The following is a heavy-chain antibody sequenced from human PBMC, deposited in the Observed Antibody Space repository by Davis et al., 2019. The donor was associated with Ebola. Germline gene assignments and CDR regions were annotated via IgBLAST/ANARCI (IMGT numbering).Heavy chain of an antibody. CDR2: MNPNSGNT. J-gene: IGHJ6*02. V-gene: IGHV1-8*03. D-gene: IGHD6-19*01. CDR1: GGTFSSYA. CDR3: ARDHSSAYYYYGMDV. Sequence: AASVKVSCKASGGTFSSYAISWVRQATGQGLEWMGWMNPNSGNTGYAQKFQGRVTITADKSTSTAYMELSSLRSEDTAVYYCARDHSSAYYYYGMDVWGQGTTVTVSS.